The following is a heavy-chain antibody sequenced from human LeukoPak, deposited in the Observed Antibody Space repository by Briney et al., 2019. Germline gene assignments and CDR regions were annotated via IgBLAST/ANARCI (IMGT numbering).Heavy chain of an antibody. CDR1: GFSSSSYE. CDR2: INSIGTTI. J-gene: IGHJ4*02. Sequence: GGSLRLSCAASGFSSSSYEMNWVRQAPGKGPEWISYINSIGTTIYYADSVKGRFTVSRDNAKSSLYLQTSSLRVEDTAVYYCARNRGSEVDYWGQGTLVTVSS. D-gene: IGHD2-15*01. CDR3: ARNRGSEVDY. V-gene: IGHV3-48*03.